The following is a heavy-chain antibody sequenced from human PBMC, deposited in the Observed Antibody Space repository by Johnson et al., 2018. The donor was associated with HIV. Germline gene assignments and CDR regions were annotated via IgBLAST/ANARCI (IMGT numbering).Heavy chain of an antibody. CDR1: GFTFDDYD. CDR3: AKDKDAFDI. V-gene: IGHV3-20*04. CDR2: FNWNGGST. Sequence: VHLVESGGGLVQPGGSLRLSCAASGFTFDDYDISWVRQAPGKGLEWVSSFNWNGGSTSYADSVKGRFTISSDNSKNTLYLQMNSLRAEDTAVYYCAKDKDAFDIWGQGTMVTVSS. J-gene: IGHJ3*02.